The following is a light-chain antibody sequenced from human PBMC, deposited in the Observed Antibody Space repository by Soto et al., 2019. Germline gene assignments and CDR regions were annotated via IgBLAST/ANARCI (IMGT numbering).Light chain of an antibody. CDR2: GAS. CDR3: QQINTYPIT. V-gene: IGKV1-9*01. Sequence: IQLTQSPSSLSASVGDRVTITCRASQGISSYLAWYQQKPGKAPKLLIYGASTLEGGVPFRFSGSGSGTDFTLTISSLQPEDFATYYRQQINTYPITFGQGTRLEIK. CDR1: QGISSY. J-gene: IGKJ5*01.